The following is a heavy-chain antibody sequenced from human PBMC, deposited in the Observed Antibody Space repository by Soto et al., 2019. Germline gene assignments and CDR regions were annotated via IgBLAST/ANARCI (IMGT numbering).Heavy chain of an antibody. D-gene: IGHD5-12*01. Sequence: PGGSLRLSCAASGFTFSSYSMSWVRQAPGKGLEWVASIKQDGSEKYYVDSVKGRFTISRDNAKDSLFLQMNSLRVDDTAVYYCASKYSFWGQGTMVTVSS. CDR3: ASKYSF. CDR2: IKQDGSEK. V-gene: IGHV3-7*01. J-gene: IGHJ3*01. CDR1: GFTFSSYS.